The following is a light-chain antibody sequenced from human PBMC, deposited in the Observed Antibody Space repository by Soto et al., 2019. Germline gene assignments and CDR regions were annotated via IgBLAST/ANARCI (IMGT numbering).Light chain of an antibody. CDR3: QQYNSYSRA. J-gene: IGKJ1*01. V-gene: IGKV1-5*01. CDR2: DAS. Sequence: DIQMTQSPSTLSASVGDRVTITCRASQSIGTWLAWYQHKPGRAPKLLIYDASTLEGGVPSRFSGSRSGTEFTLTISSLQPDDFATYYCQQYNSYSRAFGQGTKVEIK. CDR1: QSIGTW.